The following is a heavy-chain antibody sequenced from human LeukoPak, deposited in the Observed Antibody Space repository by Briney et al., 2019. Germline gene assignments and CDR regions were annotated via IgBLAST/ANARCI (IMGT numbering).Heavy chain of an antibody. V-gene: IGHV4-34*01. J-gene: IGHJ4*02. CDR2: INHSGST. Sequence: SETLSLTCAVCGGSFSGYYWSWIRQPPAKGLEWIGEINHSGSTNYNPSLKSRVTISVDTAKNQFSLKLSSVTAADTAVYSCASDSHSSSDYWGQGTLVTVSS. CDR1: GGSFSGYY. CDR3: ASDSHSSSDY. D-gene: IGHD6-13*01.